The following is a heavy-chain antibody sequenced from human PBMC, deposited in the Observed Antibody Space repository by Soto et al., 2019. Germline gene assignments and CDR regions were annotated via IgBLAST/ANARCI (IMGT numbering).Heavy chain of an antibody. J-gene: IGHJ4*02. V-gene: IGHV3-7*01. CDR3: CDPRV. Sequence: EVQMVESGGGLVQPGGSLRLSCAASGFSISDYWMSWVRQAPGKGLEWVGNINEDGSEENYVDSVKGRFTISRDNARNSPYLQRNSLRVEDTAVYYSCDPRVGGEGALVTVSS. CDR1: GFSISDYW. CDR2: INEDGSEE. D-gene: IGHD2-15*01.